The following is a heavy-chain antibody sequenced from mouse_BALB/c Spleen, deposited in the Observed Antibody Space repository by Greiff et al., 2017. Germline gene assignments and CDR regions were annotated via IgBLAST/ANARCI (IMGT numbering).Heavy chain of an antibody. CDR3: AREGGLEVFDY. V-gene: IGHV5-6-5*01. CDR2: ISSGGST. J-gene: IGHJ2*01. Sequence: EVKLVESGGGLVKPGGSLKLSCAASGFTFSSYAMSWVRQTPEKRLEWVASISSGGSTYYPDSVKGRFTISRANARNILYLQMSSLRSEDTAMYYCAREGGLEVFDYWGQGTTLTVSS. CDR1: GFTFSSYA. D-gene: IGHD2-2*01.